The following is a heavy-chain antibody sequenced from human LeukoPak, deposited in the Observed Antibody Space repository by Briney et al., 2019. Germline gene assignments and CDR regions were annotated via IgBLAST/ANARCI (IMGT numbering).Heavy chain of an antibody. J-gene: IGHJ4*02. V-gene: IGHV3-15*07. CDR1: GFTFSSYG. D-gene: IGHD2-21*01. Sequence: PGGSLRLSCAASGFTFSSYGMHWVRQAPGKGLEWVGRIKPKTDGETTEYAAPVKGRFSISRDDSKNMLYLQMNSLKTEDTAVYYCIPPLPYSAQGGQGTLVTVSS. CDR3: IPPLPYSAQ. CDR2: IKPKTDGETT.